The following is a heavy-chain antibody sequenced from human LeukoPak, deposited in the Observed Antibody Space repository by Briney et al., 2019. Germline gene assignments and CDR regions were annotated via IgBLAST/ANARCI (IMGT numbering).Heavy chain of an antibody. CDR2: ISAYNGNT. J-gene: IGHJ3*02. CDR3: ARVPGGPRWGPNDAFDI. V-gene: IGHV1-18*01. Sequence: GASVKVSCKASGYTFTSYGISWVRQAPGQGLEWMGWISAYNGNTNYAQKLQGRVTMTTDTSTSTAYMELRSLRSDDTAVYYCARVPGGPRWGPNDAFDIWGQGTMVTVSS. CDR1: GYTFTSYG. D-gene: IGHD3-16*01.